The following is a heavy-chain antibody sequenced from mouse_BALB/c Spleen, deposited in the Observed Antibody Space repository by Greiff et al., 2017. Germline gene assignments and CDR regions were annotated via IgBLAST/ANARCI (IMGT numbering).Heavy chain of an antibody. CDR3: ASGDYYGSSRAMDY. V-gene: IGHV1S56*01. CDR2: VYPGNVNT. Sequence: VQLPQSGPELVKPGASVRISCKASGYTFTSYYIHWVKQRPGQGLEWIGWVYPGNVNTKYNEKFKGKATLTADKSSSTAYMQLSSLTSEDSAVYFCASGDYYGSSRAMDYWGQGTSVTVSS. CDR1: GYTFTSYY. J-gene: IGHJ4*01. D-gene: IGHD1-1*01.